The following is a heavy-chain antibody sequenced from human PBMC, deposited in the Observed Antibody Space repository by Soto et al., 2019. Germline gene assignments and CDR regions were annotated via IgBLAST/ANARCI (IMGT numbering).Heavy chain of an antibody. V-gene: IGHV3-7*03. Sequence: EVQLVESGGGLVQPGGSLRLSCVASGFTFSSYWMTWVRQAPGKGLEWVANIKHDGSEKYYVDSVKGRFTISRDNAKNSLYLQMNSLRAEDTAVYYCARDLAEYCSGGSCYSDAFAHGGQGALVTVSS. D-gene: IGHD2-15*01. J-gene: IGHJ4*02. CDR3: ARDLAEYCSGGSCYSDAFAH. CDR2: IKHDGSEK. CDR1: GFTFSSYW.